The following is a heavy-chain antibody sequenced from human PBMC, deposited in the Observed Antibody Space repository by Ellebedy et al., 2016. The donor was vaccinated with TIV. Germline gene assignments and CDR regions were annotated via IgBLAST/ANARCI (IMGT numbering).Heavy chain of an antibody. CDR1: GYTFTSYG. V-gene: IGHV1-18*01. J-gene: IGHJ4*02. CDR3: ARDKEDDFWSGHYGFDY. D-gene: IGHD3-3*01. Sequence: ASVKVSCKASGYTFTSYGITWVRQAPGQGLEWMGWISAYNGNTNYAQKLQGRVTMTTDTSTSTAYMELRSLRSDDTAVYYCARDKEDDFWSGHYGFDYWGQGTLVTVSS. CDR2: ISAYNGNT.